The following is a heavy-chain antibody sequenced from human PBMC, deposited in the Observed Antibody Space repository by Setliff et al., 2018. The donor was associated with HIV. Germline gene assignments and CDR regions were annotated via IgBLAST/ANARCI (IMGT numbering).Heavy chain of an antibody. Sequence: SVKVSCKASGGTFSSYAISWVRQAPGQGLEWMGGTIPIFGTANYAQKFQGRVTITTDESTSTSYLQLNSLRFEDTAIYYCASDSPAARFEELEDHYYYFMDVWGKGTTVTVSS. D-gene: IGHD3-10*01. J-gene: IGHJ6*03. CDR1: GGTFSSYA. CDR2: TIPIFGTA. CDR3: ASDSPAARFEELEDHYYYFMDV. V-gene: IGHV1-69*05.